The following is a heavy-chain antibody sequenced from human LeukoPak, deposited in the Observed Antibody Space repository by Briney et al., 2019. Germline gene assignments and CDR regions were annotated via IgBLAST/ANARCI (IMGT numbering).Heavy chain of an antibody. J-gene: IGHJ6*02. D-gene: IGHD2-2*01. Sequence: SETLSLTCAVYGGSFSDYFWGWIRQPPGKGLEWIGEINHSGRTYYNPPLKSRVTISVDTSKNQFSLNLSSVTAADTAVYYCARDVVVVPAAIHYGMDVWGQGTTATVSS. CDR1: GGSFSDYF. CDR3: ARDVVVVPAAIHYGMDV. V-gene: IGHV4-34*01. CDR2: INHSGRT.